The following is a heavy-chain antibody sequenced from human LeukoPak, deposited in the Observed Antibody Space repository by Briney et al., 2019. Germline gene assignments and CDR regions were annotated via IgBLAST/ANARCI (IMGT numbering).Heavy chain of an antibody. CDR2: ISSSSSTI. V-gene: IGHV3-48*04. CDR1: GFTFSSYS. J-gene: IGHJ3*02. D-gene: IGHD3-10*01. CDR3: ARDYGSGSYYPI. Sequence: GGSLRLSCAASGFTFSSYSMNWVRQAPGKGLEWVSYISSSSSTIYYADSVKGRFTISRDNAKNSLYLQMNSLRAEDTAVYYCARDYGSGSYYPIWGQGTMVTVSA.